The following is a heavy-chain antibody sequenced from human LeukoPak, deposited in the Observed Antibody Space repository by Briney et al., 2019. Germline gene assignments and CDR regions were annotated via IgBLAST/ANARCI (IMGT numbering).Heavy chain of an antibody. CDR1: GYEFSSYG. J-gene: IGHJ3*02. CDR2: ISAYNGKT. D-gene: IGHD3-16*02. CDR3: AKDSPRDDYVRGSYRYSRRGLDI. V-gene: IGHV1-18*01. Sequence: GAPVKVSCKASGYEFSSYGISWVRQAPGQGLEWMGWISAYNGKTKYAEKFQGRLTMTTETSTSIAYMELRSLTSGDTAVYYCAKDSPRDDYVRGSYRYSRRGLDIWGQGTLVTASS.